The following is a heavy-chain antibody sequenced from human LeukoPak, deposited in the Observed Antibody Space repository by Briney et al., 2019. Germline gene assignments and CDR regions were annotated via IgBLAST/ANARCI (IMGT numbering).Heavy chain of an antibody. V-gene: IGHV3-15*01. CDR3: TTEATVSLTPFY. Sequence: GGSLRLSCAASGFTFSNAWMSWVRQAPGKGLEWVGRIKSKTDGGTTDYAAPVKGRFTISRDDSKNTLYLQMNSLKTEDTAVYYCTTEATVSLTPFYWGQGTLVTVSS. CDR1: GFTFSNAW. J-gene: IGHJ4*02. CDR2: IKSKTDGGTT. D-gene: IGHD4-17*01.